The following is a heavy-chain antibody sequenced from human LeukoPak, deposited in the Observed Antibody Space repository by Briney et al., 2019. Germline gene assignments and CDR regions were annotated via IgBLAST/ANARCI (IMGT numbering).Heavy chain of an antibody. V-gene: IGHV4-31*03. CDR3: ASQYGSSWYFSPSTDYYYGMDV. D-gene: IGHD6-13*01. J-gene: IGHJ6*02. CDR1: GGSISSGGYY. Sequence: SQTLSLTCTVSGGSISSGGYYWSWIRQHPGKGLEWIGYIYYSGSTYYNPSLKSRVTISVDTSKNQFSLKLSSVTAADTAVYYCASQYGSSWYFSPSTDYYYGMDVWGQGTTVTVSS. CDR2: IYYSGST.